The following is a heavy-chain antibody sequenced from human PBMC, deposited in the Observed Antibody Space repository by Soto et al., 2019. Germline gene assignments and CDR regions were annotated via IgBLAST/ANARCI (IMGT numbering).Heavy chain of an antibody. V-gene: IGHV3-15*07. D-gene: IGHD3-22*01. CDR1: GFTFSNAW. J-gene: IGHJ4*02. Sequence: GGSLRLSCAASGFTFSNAWMNWVRQAPGKGLEWVGRIKSKTDGGTTDYAAPVKGRFTISRDDSKNTLYLQMNSLKTEDTAVYYCTTVVLADYYDSSGYYYLRYYFDYWGQGTLVTVSS. CDR3: TTVVLADYYDSSGYYYLRYYFDY. CDR2: IKSKTDGGTT.